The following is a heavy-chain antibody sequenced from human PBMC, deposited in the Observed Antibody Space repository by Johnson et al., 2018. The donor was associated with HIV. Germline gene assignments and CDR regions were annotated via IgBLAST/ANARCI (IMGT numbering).Heavy chain of an antibody. J-gene: IGHJ3*02. CDR2: ISNSGSIK. CDR1: GFTFSSYA. V-gene: IGHV3-48*03. CDR3: ARDSFDISGQQHDAFDI. D-gene: IGHD3-22*01. Sequence: EQLVESGGGLIQPGRSLRLSCAASGFTFSSYAMHWVRQAPGKGLGWVSYISNSGSIKYYADSVKGRFTVSRDNAKKSLYLQMNSLRAEDTAVYYCARDSFDISGQQHDAFDIWGQGTMVTVSS.